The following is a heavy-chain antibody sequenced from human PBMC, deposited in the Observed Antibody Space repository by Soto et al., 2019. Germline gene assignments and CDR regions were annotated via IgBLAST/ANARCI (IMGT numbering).Heavy chain of an antibody. CDR2: IVVDSNTA. CDR1: GSTFNNFA. J-gene: IGHJ4*02. Sequence: QVVLLQSGAEVKEPGSSVRVSCQVSGSTFNNFAFSWVRQAPGHGPEWMGGIVVDSNTAEYSQRFQDRVTIPADTSTDTLYMELGSLTFEDTAVYYCARAIKRWEVNYSFDFWGQGTLVTVSS. V-gene: IGHV1-69*06. D-gene: IGHD1-26*01. CDR3: ARAIKRWEVNYSFDF.